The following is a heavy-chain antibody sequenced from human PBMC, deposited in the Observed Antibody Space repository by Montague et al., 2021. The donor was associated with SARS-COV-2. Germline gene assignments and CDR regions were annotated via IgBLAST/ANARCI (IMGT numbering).Heavy chain of an antibody. V-gene: IGHV4-39*01. CDR1: GGSISSSSYC. D-gene: IGHD3-10*01. CDR2: IYYSGST. CDR3: ATREDYYGSGSYPN. Sequence: SETLSLTCTVSGGSISSSSYCWGWLRQPPGKGLEWIGSIYYSGSTYYNPSLKSRVTISVDTSKNQFSLKLSSVTAADTAVYYCATREDYYGSGSYPNWGQGTLVTVSS. J-gene: IGHJ4*02.